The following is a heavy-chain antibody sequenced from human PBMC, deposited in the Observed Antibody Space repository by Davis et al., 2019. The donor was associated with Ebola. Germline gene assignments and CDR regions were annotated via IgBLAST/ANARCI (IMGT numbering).Heavy chain of an antibody. D-gene: IGHD3-22*01. J-gene: IGHJ4*02. Sequence: GESLKISCAASGFTFSSYAMSWVRQAPGKGLEWVSAISGSGGSTYYADSVKGRFTISRDNSKNTLYLQMNSLRAEDTAVYYCAKPNRYYYDSSGLLLDFDYWGQGTLVTVSS. CDR1: GFTFSSYA. CDR2: ISGSGGST. CDR3: AKPNRYYYDSSGLLLDFDY. V-gene: IGHV3-23*01.